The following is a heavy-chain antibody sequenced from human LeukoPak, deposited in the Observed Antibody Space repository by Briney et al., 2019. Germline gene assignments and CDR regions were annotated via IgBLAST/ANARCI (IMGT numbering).Heavy chain of an antibody. CDR1: GFTFTNYA. V-gene: IGHV3-23*01. CDR2: INDNGGST. J-gene: IGHJ4*02. Sequence: GGSLRLSCAASGFTFTNYAMSWVRQVPGKGLEWVSDINDNGGSTFYADSVKGRFTISRDNSKNRLYMQMNSLRAEDTAVYYCAKKLGSSPVDFFDYWGQGTLVTVSS. CDR3: AKKLGSSPVDFFDY. D-gene: IGHD6-6*01.